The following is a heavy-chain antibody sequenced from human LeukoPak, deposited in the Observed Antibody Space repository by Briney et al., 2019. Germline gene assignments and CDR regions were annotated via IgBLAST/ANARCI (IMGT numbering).Heavy chain of an antibody. V-gene: IGHV4-39*01. CDR3: ARRIQLWLHAFDI. CDR1: GGSISSSSYY. Sequence: PSETLSLTCTVSGGSISSSSYYWGWIRQPPGNGLEWIGSIYYSGSTYYNPSLKSRVTISVDTSKNQFSLKLSSVTAADTAVYYCARRIQLWLHAFDIWGQGTMVTVSS. J-gene: IGHJ3*02. CDR2: IYYSGST. D-gene: IGHD5-18*01.